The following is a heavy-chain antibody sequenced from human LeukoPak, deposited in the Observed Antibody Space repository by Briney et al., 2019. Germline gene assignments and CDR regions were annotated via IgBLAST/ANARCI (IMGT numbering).Heavy chain of an antibody. J-gene: IGHJ6*04. Sequence: SETLSLTCAVYGGSFSGYYWSWIRQPPGTGLEWIGEINHSGSTNNNPSLKSRVTISVVTSKNQFSLKLSSAPAADTAVHYWARGVRNQLLYRYYYYGMDICGEGATGTVSS. CDR1: GGSFSGYY. CDR3: ARGVRNQLLYRYYYYGMDI. CDR2: INHSGST. V-gene: IGHV4-34*01. D-gene: IGHD2-2*02.